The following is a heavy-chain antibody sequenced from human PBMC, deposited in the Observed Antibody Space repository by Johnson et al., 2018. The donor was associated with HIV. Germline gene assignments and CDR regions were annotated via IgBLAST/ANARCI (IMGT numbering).Heavy chain of an antibody. J-gene: IGHJ3*02. CDR2: ISSSGGTI. Sequence: VQLVESGGGLVKPGGSLRLSCAASRFTFSDYYMSWIRQTPGKGLEWVSYISSSGGTIYYADSVKGRFSISRDNSKNTLYLQMNSLRAEDTAVYYCARATTPHDAFDIWGQGTMVTVSS. CDR1: RFTFSDYY. CDR3: ARATTPHDAFDI. V-gene: IGHV3-11*01. D-gene: IGHD1-1*01.